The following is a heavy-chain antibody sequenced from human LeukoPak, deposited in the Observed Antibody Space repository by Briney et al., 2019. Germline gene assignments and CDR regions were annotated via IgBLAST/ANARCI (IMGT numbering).Heavy chain of an antibody. CDR1: GFTFRFYS. D-gene: IGHD3-9*01. Sequence: GGGPRLSFAGSGFTFRFYSGHLGRQTPREGGGVVSRITSDGSSTSYADSVKGRFTISRDNTKNTLYLQMNSLRAEDTAMYYCATGYYDVLTGHAYWGQGTLVTVSS. CDR3: ATGYYDVLTGHAY. V-gene: IGHV3-74*01. CDR2: ITSDGSST. J-gene: IGHJ4*02.